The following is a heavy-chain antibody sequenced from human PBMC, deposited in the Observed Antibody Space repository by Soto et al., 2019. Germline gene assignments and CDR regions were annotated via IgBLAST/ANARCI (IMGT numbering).Heavy chain of an antibody. CDR2: INPNSGGT. V-gene: IGHV1-2*04. CDR1: GYTFTGYY. D-gene: IGHD6-6*01. J-gene: IGHJ6*02. CDR3: ARDISSSAPQVMDV. Sequence: ASVKVSCKASGYTFTGYYMHWVRQAPGQGLEWMGWINPNSGGTNYAQKFQGWVTMTRDTSISTAYMELSRLRSDDTAVYYCARDISSSAPQVMDVWGQGPTVTVYS.